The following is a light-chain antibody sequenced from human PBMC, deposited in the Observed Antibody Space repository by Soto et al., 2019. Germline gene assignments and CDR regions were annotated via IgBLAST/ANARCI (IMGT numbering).Light chain of an antibody. J-gene: IGKJ2*01. V-gene: IGKV3-20*01. CDR1: QSVANNY. CDR3: QQYGVSTIMST. CDR2: GAS. Sequence: EIVLMQSPGTLSLSPGERATLSCRASQSVANNYFSWYQQKPGQAPRLLIYGASSTAAGVPGRFSGSGCGTEFTRSTSRLVRVDFTMYSCQQYGVSTIMSTFGHGTKLGVK.